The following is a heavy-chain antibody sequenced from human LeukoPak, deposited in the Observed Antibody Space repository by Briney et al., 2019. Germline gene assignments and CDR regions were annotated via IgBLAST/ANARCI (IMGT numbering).Heavy chain of an antibody. CDR3: SKERNYGCSGFFKLYNFYY. CDR2: IRGSGGST. J-gene: IGHJ4*02. Sequence: GGSLRLSCAASGFTFSSYAMSWVRQAPGKGLEWVSAIRGSGGSTYYADSVKGRFTISRDNSKNTLYLQTSSLRAEDTAVYYLSKERNYGCSGFFKLYNFYYWGQGTLVTVSS. D-gene: IGHD3-22*01. CDR1: GFTFSSYA. V-gene: IGHV3-23*01.